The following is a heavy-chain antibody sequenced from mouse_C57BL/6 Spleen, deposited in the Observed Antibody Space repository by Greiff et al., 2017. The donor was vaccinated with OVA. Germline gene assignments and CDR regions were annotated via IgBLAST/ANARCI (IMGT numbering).Heavy chain of an antibody. D-gene: IGHD1-1*01. CDR1: GYTFTSYW. CDR3: ARLDYGSRGAY. CDR2: IDPSDSET. J-gene: IGHJ3*01. Sequence: QVQLQQPGAELVRPGSSVKLSCKASGYTFTSYWMHWVKQRPIQGLEWIGNIDPSDSETHYNQKFKDKATLTVAKSSSTAYMQLSSLTSEDSAVYYCARLDYGSRGAYWGQGTLVTVSA. V-gene: IGHV1-52*01.